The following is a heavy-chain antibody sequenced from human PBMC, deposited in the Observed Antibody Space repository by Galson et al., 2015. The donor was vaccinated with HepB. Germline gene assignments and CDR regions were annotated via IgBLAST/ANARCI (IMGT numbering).Heavy chain of an antibody. CDR3: AKDRGYCSSTSCYSLGIDY. V-gene: IGHV3-23*01. CDR1: GFTFSSYW. CDR2: ISGSGGST. D-gene: IGHD2-2*01. J-gene: IGHJ4*02. Sequence: SLRLSCAASGFTFSSYWMSWVRQAPGEGLEWVSAISGSGGSTYYADSVKGRFTISRDDSRNTLYLQMNSLRAEDTAVYYCAKDRGYCSSTSCYSLGIDYWGQGTLVTVSS.